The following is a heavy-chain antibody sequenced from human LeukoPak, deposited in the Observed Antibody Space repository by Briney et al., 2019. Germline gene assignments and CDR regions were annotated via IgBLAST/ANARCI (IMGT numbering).Heavy chain of an antibody. CDR3: ARVFASSGYFDY. Sequence: GGSLRLSCAASGFTFSSYWMHWVRQAPGKGLVWVSRINSDGSSTAYADSVKGRFTISRDNAKNTLYLQMNSLRAEDTAVYYCARVFASSGYFDYWGQGTLVTVSS. D-gene: IGHD3-22*01. CDR1: GFTFSSYW. CDR2: INSDGSST. V-gene: IGHV3-74*01. J-gene: IGHJ4*02.